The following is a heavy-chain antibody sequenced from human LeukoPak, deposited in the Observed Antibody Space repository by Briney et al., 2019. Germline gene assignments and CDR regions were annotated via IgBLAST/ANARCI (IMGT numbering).Heavy chain of an antibody. V-gene: IGHV1-18*01. Sequence: ASVKVSCKASGYTFTSYGISWVRQAPGQGLEWMGWISAYNGNTNYAQKLQGRATMTTDTSTSTAYMELRSLRSDDTAVYYCARGQNFLYDSSGYYHKYYFDYWGQGTLVTVSS. D-gene: IGHD3-22*01. J-gene: IGHJ4*02. CDR1: GYTFTSYG. CDR3: ARGQNFLYDSSGYYHKYYFDY. CDR2: ISAYNGNT.